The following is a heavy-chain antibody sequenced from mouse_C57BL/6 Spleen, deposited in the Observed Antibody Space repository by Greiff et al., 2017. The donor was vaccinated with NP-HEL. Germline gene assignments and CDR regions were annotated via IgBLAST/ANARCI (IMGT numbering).Heavy chain of an antibody. CDR2: ISSGGDYI. Sequence: EVHLVESGEGLVKPGGSLKLSCAASGFTFSSYAMSWVRQTPEKRLEWVAYISSGGDYIYYADTVKGRFTLSRDNARNTLYLQMSSLKSEDTAMYYCTRDRELGFAYWGQGTLVTVSA. CDR3: TRDRELGFAY. D-gene: IGHD4-1*01. V-gene: IGHV5-9-1*02. J-gene: IGHJ3*01. CDR1: GFTFSSYA.